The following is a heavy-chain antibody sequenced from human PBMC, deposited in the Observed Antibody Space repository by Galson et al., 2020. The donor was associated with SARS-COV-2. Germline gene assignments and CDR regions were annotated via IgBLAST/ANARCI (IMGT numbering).Heavy chain of an antibody. CDR1: GGTFSSYA. J-gene: IGHJ6*02. CDR2: IITLYGTS. D-gene: IGHD5-12*01. V-gene: IGHV1-69*13. CDR3: ATIRDGYNAYFCYGMDG. Sequence: SVKVSCKASGGTFSSYAISWVRQAPGHGLEWMGGIITLYGTSAYARKFQGRVTITADESTRTANMEVSSLRSEDTAVYYCATIRDGYNAYFCYGMDGWGQGTTFTVSS.